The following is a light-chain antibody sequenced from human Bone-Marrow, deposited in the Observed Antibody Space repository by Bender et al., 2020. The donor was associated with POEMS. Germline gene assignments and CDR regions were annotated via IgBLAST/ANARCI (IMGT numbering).Light chain of an antibody. CDR3: AAWEDSLNGWV. V-gene: IGLV1-44*01. CDR1: SSNIGTNP. J-gene: IGLJ3*02. Sequence: QSVLTQPPSASGTPGQRVTISCSGSSSNIGTNPVNWYQQLPGTAPKLLIYINNQRPSGISIRFSASKSGNTASLTISGLQAEDEADYYCAAWEDSLNGWVFGGGTKLTVL. CDR2: INN.